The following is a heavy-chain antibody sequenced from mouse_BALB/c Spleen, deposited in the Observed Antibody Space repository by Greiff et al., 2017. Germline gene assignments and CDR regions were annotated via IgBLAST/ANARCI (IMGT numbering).Heavy chain of an antibody. CDR2: ISSGGST. CDR3: ARGYGSYAMDY. J-gene: IGHJ4*01. Sequence: EVKLVESGGGLVKPGGSLKLSCAASGFTFSSYAMSWVRQTPEKRLEWVASISSGGSTYYPDSVKGRFTISRDNARNILCLQMSSLRSEDTAMYYCARGYGSYAMDYWGQGTSVTVSS. V-gene: IGHV5-6-5*01. D-gene: IGHD1-1*01. CDR1: GFTFSSYA.